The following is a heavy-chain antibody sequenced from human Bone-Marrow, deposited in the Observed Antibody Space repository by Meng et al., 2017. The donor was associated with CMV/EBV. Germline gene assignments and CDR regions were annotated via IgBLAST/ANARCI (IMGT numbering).Heavy chain of an antibody. CDR1: GGSISSGDYY. CDR3: ARVLRRLGTWLHHSLFDS. CDR2: IYYSGST. D-gene: IGHD3-16*01. Sequence: SETLSLTCTVSGGSISSGDYYWSWIRQPPGKGLEWLGYIYYSGSTYYNPSLKSRVTISVDTSKNQCSLRLSSVTAADTALYYCARVLRRLGTWLHHSLFDSWGQGTLVTVSS. V-gene: IGHV4-30-4*08. J-gene: IGHJ4*02.